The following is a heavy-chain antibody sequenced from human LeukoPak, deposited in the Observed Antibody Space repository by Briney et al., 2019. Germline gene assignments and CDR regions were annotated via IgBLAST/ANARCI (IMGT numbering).Heavy chain of an antibody. CDR3: ARDLPLYYYGMDV. V-gene: IGHV3-74*01. CDR2: INSDGSST. Sequence: PGGSLRLSCAASGFTFSSYAMSWVRQAPGKGLVWVSRINSDGSSTSYADSVKGRFTISRDNAKNTLYLQMNSLRAEDTAVYYCARDLPLYYYGMDVWGQGTTVTVSS. CDR1: GFTFSSYA. J-gene: IGHJ6*02. D-gene: IGHD5/OR15-5a*01.